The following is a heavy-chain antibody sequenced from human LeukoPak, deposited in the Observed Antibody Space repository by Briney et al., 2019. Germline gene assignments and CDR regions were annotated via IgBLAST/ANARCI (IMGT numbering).Heavy chain of an antibody. CDR3: ARGEQAGLWFGDTAFHH. Sequence: ASVKVSCKASGYSFTDYYIEWVRQAPGQGLEWMGGIIPILGIPNYAQKFQGRVTITADESTSTANMELSSLRSEDTAVYYCARGEQAGLWFGDTAFHHWGQGTLVTVSP. D-gene: IGHD3-10*01. CDR1: GYSFTDYY. CDR2: IIPILGIP. V-gene: IGHV1-69*10. J-gene: IGHJ1*01.